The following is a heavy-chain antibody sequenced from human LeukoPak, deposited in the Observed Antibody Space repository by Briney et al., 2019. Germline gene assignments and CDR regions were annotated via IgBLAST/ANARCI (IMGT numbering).Heavy chain of an antibody. CDR2: VTGSGGST. CDR3: AKGLTMVRGVTVSWFDP. CDR1: GFTFSTSW. J-gene: IGHJ5*02. Sequence: GGSLRLSCAASGFTFSTSWMHWVRQAPGKGLVWVSSVTGSGGSTYYRESVKGRFTVSRDNSQNTLYLQMNSLRVDDTAVYYCAKGLTMVRGVTVSWFDPWGLGTQVTVTS. V-gene: IGHV3-23*01. D-gene: IGHD3-10*01.